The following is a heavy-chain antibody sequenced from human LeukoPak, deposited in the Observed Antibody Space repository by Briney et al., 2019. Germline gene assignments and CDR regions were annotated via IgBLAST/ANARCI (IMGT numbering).Heavy chain of an antibody. Sequence: PGGSLRLSCAASGFTFSSFSMNWVRQAPGRGLEWVSSIISSSGYIHYADSVKGRFTISRDNAKNSLYLQMNSLRAEDTAVYYCARGVSFRVVGTATDFDYWGQGTLVTVSS. J-gene: IGHJ4*02. D-gene: IGHD2-21*02. CDR3: ARGVSFRVVGTATDFDY. CDR1: GFTFSSFS. CDR2: IISSSGYI. V-gene: IGHV3-21*01.